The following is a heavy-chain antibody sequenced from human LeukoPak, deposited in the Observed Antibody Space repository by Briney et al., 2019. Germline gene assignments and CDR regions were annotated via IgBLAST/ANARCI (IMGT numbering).Heavy chain of an antibody. CDR2: INHSGST. J-gene: IGHJ2*01. CDR3: ARGYGDYFWYFDL. Sequence: ASETLSLTCAVYGGSFSGYYWSWIRQPPGKGLEWIGEINHSGSTNYNPSLKSRVTISVDTSKNQFSLKLSSVTAADTAVYYCARGYGDYFWYFDLWGRGTLVTVSS. D-gene: IGHD4-17*01. V-gene: IGHV4-34*01. CDR1: GGSFSGYY.